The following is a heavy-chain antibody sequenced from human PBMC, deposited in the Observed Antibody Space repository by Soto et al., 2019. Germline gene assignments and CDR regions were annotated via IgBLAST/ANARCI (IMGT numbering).Heavy chain of an antibody. CDR1: GFTFSPFW. V-gene: IGHV3-74*01. D-gene: IGHD4-4*01. CDR3: ARGSNHFDY. J-gene: IGHJ4*02. CDR2: INSDGNSK. Sequence: EVQLVESGGGLVQPGGSLRLSCAASGFTFSPFWMHWVRHVPGKGPVWVSRINSDGNSKSYVDSVKGRFTISRDNAKNTLDLQMNSLRAEDTAVYYCARGSNHFDYWGQGTLVTVSS.